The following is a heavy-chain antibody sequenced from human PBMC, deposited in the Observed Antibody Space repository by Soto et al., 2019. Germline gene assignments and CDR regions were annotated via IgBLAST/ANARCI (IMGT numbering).Heavy chain of an antibody. V-gene: IGHV2-5*02. J-gene: IGHJ5*02. CDR2: IYWDDDK. CDR3: AHRRYYDSASGWFDP. CDR1: GFSLSSSGVG. D-gene: IGHD3-10*01. Sequence: QITLKESGPTLVKPTQTLTLTCAFSGFSLSSSGVGVGWIRQPPGKPLEWLASIYWDDDKRYSPSLKSRLTIATDTSKNRVVLTMTNMDLVDTGTYFCAHRRYYDSASGWFDPWGQGTLVTVSS.